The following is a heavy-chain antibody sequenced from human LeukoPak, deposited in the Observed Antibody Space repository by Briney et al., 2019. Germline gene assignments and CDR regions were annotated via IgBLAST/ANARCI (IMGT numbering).Heavy chain of an antibody. Sequence: GEALEISFKGFGCSFNSYWIGWGRQLPGKGEEGMGIMYHGDSDTRYIPSFQRQLTISADKSISPAYLQWSSLMAPDTAMYYCARLSKISVLTYAYRDYLDYWGQGTLVTVSS. CDR2: MYHGDSDT. CDR3: ARLSKISVLTYAYRDYLDY. CDR1: GCSFNSYW. V-gene: IGHV5-51*01. J-gene: IGHJ4*02. D-gene: IGHD2-2*01.